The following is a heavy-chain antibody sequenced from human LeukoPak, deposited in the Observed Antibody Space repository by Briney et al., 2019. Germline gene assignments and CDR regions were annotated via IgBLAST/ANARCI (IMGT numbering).Heavy chain of an antibody. J-gene: IGHJ4*02. CDR1: GYTFTSYD. V-gene: IGHV1-8*01. CDR3: ARVSTAARRFDN. Sequence: ASVKVSCKASGYTFTSYDINWVRQATGQGLEWMGWVNPNSGNTGYAQKFQGRVTMTRNTSISTAYMELSSLRSEDTAVYYCARVSTAARRFDNWGQGTLVTVSS. D-gene: IGHD6-6*01. CDR2: VNPNSGNT.